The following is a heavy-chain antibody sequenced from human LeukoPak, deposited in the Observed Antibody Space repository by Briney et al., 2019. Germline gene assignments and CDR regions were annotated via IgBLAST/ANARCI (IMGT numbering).Heavy chain of an antibody. CDR2: ISSSGSYI. J-gene: IGHJ4*02. Sequence: GSLRLSCAASGFTFSSYEMNWVRPAPGKGLEWVASISSSGSYIYYPESLKGRFTVSRDNAKNSVYLQMNSLRIEDTAVYYCARDVARDISCYTDWGQGTLVTVSS. CDR1: GFTFSSYE. CDR3: ARDVARDISCYTD. V-gene: IGHV3-21*01. D-gene: IGHD2-2*02.